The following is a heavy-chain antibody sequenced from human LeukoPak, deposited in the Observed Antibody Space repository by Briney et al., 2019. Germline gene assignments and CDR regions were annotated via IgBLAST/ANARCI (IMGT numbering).Heavy chain of an antibody. CDR3: ARDRRYCSSTSCNNWFDP. CDR1: GYTFTSYA. V-gene: IGHV1-3*01. CDR2: INAGNGNT. J-gene: IGHJ5*02. Sequence: ASVKVSCKASGYTFTSYAMHWVRQAPGQRLEWMGWINAGNGNTKYSQKFQGRVTITRDTSASTAYMELSSLRSEDTAVYYCARDRRYCSSTSCNNWFDPWGQGTLVTVSP. D-gene: IGHD2-2*01.